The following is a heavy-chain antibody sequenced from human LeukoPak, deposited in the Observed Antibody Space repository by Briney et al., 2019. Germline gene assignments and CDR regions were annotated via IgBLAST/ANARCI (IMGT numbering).Heavy chain of an antibody. D-gene: IGHD1-26*01. Sequence: GGSLRLSCAASEFSVGSNYMTWVRQAPGKGLEWVSLIYSGGSTYYADSVKGRFTISRDNSKNTLYLQMNSLRAEDTAVYYCARATQEWELTTPYWGQGTLVTVSS. J-gene: IGHJ4*02. V-gene: IGHV3-66*01. CDR1: EFSVGSNY. CDR2: IYSGGST. CDR3: ARATQEWELTTPY.